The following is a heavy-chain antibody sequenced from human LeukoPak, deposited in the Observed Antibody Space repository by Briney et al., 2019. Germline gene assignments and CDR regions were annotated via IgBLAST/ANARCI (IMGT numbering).Heavy chain of an antibody. V-gene: IGHV1-2*02. CDR2: INPNSGGT. CDR1: GYTFTGYY. D-gene: IGHD3-10*01. Sequence: ASVKVSCKASGYTFTGYYMHWVRQAPGQGLEWMGWINPNSGGTNYAQKFQGRVTMTRDTSISTAYMELSRLRSDDTAVYYCAREMLWFGDLLTYFLDVWGKGTTVIVSS. J-gene: IGHJ6*03. CDR3: AREMLWFGDLLTYFLDV.